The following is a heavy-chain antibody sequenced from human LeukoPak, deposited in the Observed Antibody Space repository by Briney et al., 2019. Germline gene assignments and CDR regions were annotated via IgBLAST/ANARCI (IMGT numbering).Heavy chain of an antibody. CDR2: IYSGSST. CDR3: ARPDYYGSGSSAFDI. Sequence: GGSLRLSCAASGFTVSSNYMSWGRQAPGKGLEWVSAIYSGSSTHYADSVKGRITISRDNSKNTLYLQMNSLRAEDTAVYYCARPDYYGSGSSAFDIWGQGTMVTVSS. CDR1: GFTVSSNY. V-gene: IGHV3-66*04. J-gene: IGHJ3*02. D-gene: IGHD3-10*01.